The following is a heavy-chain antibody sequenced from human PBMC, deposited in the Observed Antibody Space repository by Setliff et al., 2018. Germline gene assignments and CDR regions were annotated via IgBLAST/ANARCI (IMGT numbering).Heavy chain of an antibody. D-gene: IGHD5-18*01. CDR1: GFTFFSYT. Sequence: GESLKISCTTSGFTFFSYTMNWVRQAPGKGLEWVANIKEDGSETYSVESVKGRFTFSRDNAKSLLYLQMSSLGAEDTAVYYCARLLWLTTRYYMDVWGKGTTVTAP. CDR2: IKEDGSET. J-gene: IGHJ6*03. CDR3: ARLLWLTTRYYMDV. V-gene: IGHV3-7*03.